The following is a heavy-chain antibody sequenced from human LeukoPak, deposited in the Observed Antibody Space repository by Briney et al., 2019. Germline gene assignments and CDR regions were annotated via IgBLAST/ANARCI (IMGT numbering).Heavy chain of an antibody. J-gene: IGHJ4*02. V-gene: IGHV1-2*06. CDR2: INPNSGGT. CDR1: GYTFTGYY. CDR3: ARGDSSGYYPFDY. D-gene: IGHD3-22*01. Sequence: ASVRVSCKAPGYTFTGYYMHWVRQAPGQGLEWMGRINPNSGGTNYAQKFQGRVTMTRDTSISTAYMELSRLRSDDTTVYYCARGDSSGYYPFDYWGQGTLVTVSS.